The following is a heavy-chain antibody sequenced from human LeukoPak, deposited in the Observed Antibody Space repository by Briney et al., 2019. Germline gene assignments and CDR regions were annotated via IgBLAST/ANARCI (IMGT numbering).Heavy chain of an antibody. D-gene: IGHD4-11*01. CDR2: VSVEGIGR. J-gene: IGHJ4*02. V-gene: IGHV3-30*09. CDR3: ATETKVDFNY. Sequence: PGRSLRLSCAASGFTFSSYTFYWFRQAPGKGLEWVASVSVEGIGRYFPGSVEGRFAISRDDSTKSVFLQMSNLRPEDTAVYFCATETKVDFNYWGQGTLVTVSS. CDR1: GFTFSSYT.